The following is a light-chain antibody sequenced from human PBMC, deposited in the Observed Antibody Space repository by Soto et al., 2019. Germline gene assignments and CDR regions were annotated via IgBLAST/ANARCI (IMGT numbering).Light chain of an antibody. V-gene: IGKV1-39*01. J-gene: IGKJ2*01. Sequence: DIQMTQSPSSLSASVGDRVTISCRASQSISTYLNWYRQKTGKAPELLIYAASSLQTGVPSRFSGSGSGTDFTLTISNLQPEDFSSYYCQQSYSSPNTFGQGTKLEI. CDR1: QSISTY. CDR2: AAS. CDR3: QQSYSSPNT.